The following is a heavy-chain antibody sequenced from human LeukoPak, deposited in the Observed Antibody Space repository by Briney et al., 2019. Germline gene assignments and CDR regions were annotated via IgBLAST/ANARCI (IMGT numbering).Heavy chain of an antibody. Sequence: PSETLSLTCAVYGGSFSGDFWSWIRQSPGKGLEWIGEINHGGSTTYNPSLQSRVTMSVDTSKNQLSLILTSVTAADTGVYFCARGLASGYDYNWFDPXGQGTLVTVSS. J-gene: IGHJ5*02. CDR2: INHGGST. V-gene: IGHV4-34*01. CDR1: GGSFSGDF. CDR3: ARGLASGYDYNWFDP. D-gene: IGHD5-12*01.